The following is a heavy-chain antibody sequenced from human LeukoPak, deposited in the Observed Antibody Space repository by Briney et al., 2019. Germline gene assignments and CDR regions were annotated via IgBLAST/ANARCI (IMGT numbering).Heavy chain of an antibody. J-gene: IGHJ4*02. CDR3: ARGMCSGGSCYSDDY. D-gene: IGHD2-15*01. Sequence: GASVKVSCKASGYTVTSYYMHWVRQAPGQGLEWMGIINPSGGSTSYAQKFQGRVTMTRDTSTSTVYMELSSLRSEDTAVYYCARGMCSGGSCYSDDYWGQGTLVTVSS. CDR1: GYTVTSYY. V-gene: IGHV1-46*01. CDR2: INPSGGST.